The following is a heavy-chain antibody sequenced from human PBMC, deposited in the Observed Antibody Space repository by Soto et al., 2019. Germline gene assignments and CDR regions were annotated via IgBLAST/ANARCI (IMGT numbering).Heavy chain of an antibody. J-gene: IGHJ4*02. Sequence: SETLSLTCTVSGGSVSSGSYYWSWIRQPPGKGLEWIGYIFYSGSTNYNPSLKSRVTISVDTSKNQFSLKLSSVTAADTAVYYCARDSGGYCSSTSCYVDYWGQGTLVTVSS. V-gene: IGHV4-61*01. CDR2: IFYSGST. CDR3: ARDSGGYCSSTSCYVDY. CDR1: GGSVSSGSYY. D-gene: IGHD2-2*01.